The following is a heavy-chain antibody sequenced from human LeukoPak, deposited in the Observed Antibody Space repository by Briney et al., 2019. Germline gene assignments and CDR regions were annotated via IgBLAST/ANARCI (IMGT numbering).Heavy chain of an antibody. D-gene: IGHD1-26*01. CDR1: GGSLSSYY. CDR3: ARVGGATTLPDY. J-gene: IGHJ4*02. CDR2: IYYSGST. Sequence: SETLSLTCTVSGGSLSSYYWSWIRQPPGKGLEWIGYIYYSGSTNYNPSLKSRVTISVDTSKNQFSLKLSSVTAADTAVYYCARVGGATTLPDYWGQGTLVTVSS. V-gene: IGHV4-59*01.